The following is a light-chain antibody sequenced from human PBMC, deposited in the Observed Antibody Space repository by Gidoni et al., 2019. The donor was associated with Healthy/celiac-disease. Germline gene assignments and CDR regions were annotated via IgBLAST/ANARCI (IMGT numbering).Light chain of an antibody. CDR1: KSVSSSY. Sequence: EIVLTQSPGTLSLSPGERATLSCRARKSVSSSYLAWYQQKPGQAPRLLIYGASSRATGIPDRFSGSGSGTDFTLTISRREPEDFAVYYCQQYGSSPRTFGQGTKVEIK. V-gene: IGKV3-20*01. J-gene: IGKJ1*01. CDR2: GAS. CDR3: QQYGSSPRT.